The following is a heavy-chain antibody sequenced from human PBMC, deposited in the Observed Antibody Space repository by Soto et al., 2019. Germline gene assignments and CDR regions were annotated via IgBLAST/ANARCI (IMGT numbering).Heavy chain of an antibody. Sequence: SETLSLTCDVYGGSFSGYYWSWIRQPPGKGLEWIGEINHSGSTNYNTSPKSRVTISVDTSKNQFSLKLSSVTAAATAVYYCAGRESIAAAGSGTGGEYFQHWGQGTLVTVSS. CDR2: INHSGST. J-gene: IGHJ1*01. D-gene: IGHD6-13*01. CDR3: AGRESIAAAGSGTGGEYFQH. V-gene: IGHV4-34*01. CDR1: GGSFSGYY.